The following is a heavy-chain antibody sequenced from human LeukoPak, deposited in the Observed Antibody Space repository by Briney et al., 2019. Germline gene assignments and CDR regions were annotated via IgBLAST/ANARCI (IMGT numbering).Heavy chain of an antibody. Sequence: GASVRVSCKTSGYTFTDYYIHWVRQAPGQGLEWMGWINTKTGRTSSARKFQGGVTMTRDPSITTVYMDMAWLTSDDTAIYFCARADFIDAGPYVIAPWGQGTLVTVSS. CDR2: INTKTGRT. CDR1: GYTFTDYY. V-gene: IGHV1-2*02. D-gene: IGHD3-16*02. CDR3: ARADFIDAGPYVIAP. J-gene: IGHJ5*02.